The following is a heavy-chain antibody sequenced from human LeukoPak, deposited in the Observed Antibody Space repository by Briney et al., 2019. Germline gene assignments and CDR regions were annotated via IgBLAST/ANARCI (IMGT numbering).Heavy chain of an antibody. CDR2: ISYDGSNR. V-gene: IGHV3-30-3*01. CDR1: GFTFSTYA. CDR3: AREYDSSGYPFDY. Sequence: RGSLRLSCAASGFTFSTYAMHWVRQAPGEGLEWVAVISYDGSNRYYPDSVKGRFTISRGTSKNTLYLQVNSLRADDTAVYYCAREYDSSGYPFDYWGQGTLVTVSS. J-gene: IGHJ4*02. D-gene: IGHD3-22*01.